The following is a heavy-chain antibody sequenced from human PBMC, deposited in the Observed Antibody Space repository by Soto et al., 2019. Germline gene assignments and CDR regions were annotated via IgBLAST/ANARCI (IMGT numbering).Heavy chain of an antibody. CDR2: IYHSGSS. CDR1: GGSISSGGYS. Sequence: QLQLQESGSGLVKPSQTLSLTCAVSGGSISSGGYSWSWIRQPPGKGLGWIGYIYHSGSSCYNPSLKRGVTISVDRSKNQFSLKLSSVTAADTAVYYCAAGGGLPRYYWGQGTLVTVSS. J-gene: IGHJ4*02. CDR3: AAGGGLPRYY. V-gene: IGHV4-30-2*01. D-gene: IGHD5-12*01.